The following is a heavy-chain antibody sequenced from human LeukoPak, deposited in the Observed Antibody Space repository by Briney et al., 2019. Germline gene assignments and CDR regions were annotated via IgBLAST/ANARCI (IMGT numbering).Heavy chain of an antibody. Sequence: PGGSLRLSCAASGFTFSTYSMNWVRQAPGKGLEWISYISSSGSTMYYADSVKGRFTISRDNAKNSLYLQVYSLRVEDTAVYYCAPYCSSPTCYEVCFDSWGQGTLVTVSS. CDR3: APYCSSPTCYEVCFDS. J-gene: IGHJ4*02. V-gene: IGHV3-48*01. D-gene: IGHD2-2*01. CDR1: GFTFSTYS. CDR2: ISSSGSTM.